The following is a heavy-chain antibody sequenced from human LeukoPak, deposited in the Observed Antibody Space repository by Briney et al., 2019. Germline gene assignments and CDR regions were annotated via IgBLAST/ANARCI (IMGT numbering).Heavy chain of an antibody. V-gene: IGHV3-23*01. CDR1: GFTFSSYA. CDR3: ATLLGLMASLDY. Sequence: GGSLRLSCAASGFTFSSYAMSWVRQAPGKGLEWVSAISGSGGSTYYADSVKGRFTISRDNSKNTLYLQMNSLRAEDTSVYYCATLLGLMASLDYWGQGTLVTVSS. D-gene: IGHD2-8*01. J-gene: IGHJ4*02. CDR2: ISGSGGST.